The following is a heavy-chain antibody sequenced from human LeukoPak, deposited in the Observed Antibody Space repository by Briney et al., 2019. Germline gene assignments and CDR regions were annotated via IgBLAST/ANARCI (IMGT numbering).Heavy chain of an antibody. V-gene: IGHV3-66*01. CDR2: IYSDGST. CDR3: ARDRATGYSDAIDI. J-gene: IGHJ3*02. CDR1: GFTVSSNY. D-gene: IGHD5-18*01. Sequence: GGSLRLSCAASGFTVSSNYMNWVRQAPGKGLEWVSVIYSDGSTYYADSLKGRFTISRDTSKNTVYLQMSSLRAEDTAVYYCARDRATGYSDAIDIWGQGTLVTVSS.